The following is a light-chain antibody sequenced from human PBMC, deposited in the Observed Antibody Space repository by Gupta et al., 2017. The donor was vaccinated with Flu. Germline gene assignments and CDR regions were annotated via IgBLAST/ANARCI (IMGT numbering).Light chain of an antibody. CDR3: QQDDSSPLT. CDR1: QSVLHSSNNNNY. V-gene: IGKV4-1*01. Sequence: DIVMTQSPDSLAVSLGERATINCKSSQSVLHSSNNNNYLAWYQQKPGQPPKLLIYWASARESGVPDRFSGGGSGTDFTLTISSLQAEDVAVYYCQQDDSSPLTFGGGTKVEIK. J-gene: IGKJ4*01. CDR2: WAS.